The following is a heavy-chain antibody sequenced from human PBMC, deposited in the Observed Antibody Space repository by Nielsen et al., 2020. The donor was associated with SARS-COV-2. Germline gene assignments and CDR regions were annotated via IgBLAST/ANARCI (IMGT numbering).Heavy chain of an antibody. V-gene: IGHV4-39*07. CDR1: GGSISSSSYY. CDR2: IYYSGST. Sequence: SETLSLTCTVSGGSISSSSYYWGWIRQPPGKGLEWIGSIYYSGSTYYNPSLKSRVTISVDTSKNHFSLKLSSVTAADTAVYYCARDSGGYSSSWFDDIFYFDSWGQGTLVTVSS. CDR3: ARDSGGYSSSWFDDIFYFDS. J-gene: IGHJ4*02. D-gene: IGHD6-13*01.